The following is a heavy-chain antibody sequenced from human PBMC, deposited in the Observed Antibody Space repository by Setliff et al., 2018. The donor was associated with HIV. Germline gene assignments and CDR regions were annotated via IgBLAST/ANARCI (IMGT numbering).Heavy chain of an antibody. CDR2: IYYRGST. D-gene: IGHD3-22*01. V-gene: IGHV4-39*07. J-gene: IGHJ4*02. CDR1: GGSINTGSYY. Sequence: SETLSLTCTVSGGSINTGSYYWGWIRQPPGRGLESIGTIYYRGSTYYNPSLKSRVTILVDTSKNQFSLKLSSVTAADTAVYYCARAASYYDSSSYWAPPKYFDYWGQGTLVTVSS. CDR3: ARAASYYDSSSYWAPPKYFDY.